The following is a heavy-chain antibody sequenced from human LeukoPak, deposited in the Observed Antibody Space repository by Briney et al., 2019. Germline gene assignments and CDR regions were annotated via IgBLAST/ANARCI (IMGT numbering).Heavy chain of an antibody. V-gene: IGHV3-30*18. CDR3: AKDPAGGVPAADNWFDP. Sequence: GGSLRLSCAASGFTFSSYGMHWVRQAPGKGLEWVAVISYDGSNKYYADSVKGRFTISRDNSKSTLYLQMNSLRAEDTAVYYCAKDPAGGVPAADNWFDPWGQGTLVAVSS. CDR2: ISYDGSNK. CDR1: GFTFSSYG. D-gene: IGHD2-2*01. J-gene: IGHJ5*02.